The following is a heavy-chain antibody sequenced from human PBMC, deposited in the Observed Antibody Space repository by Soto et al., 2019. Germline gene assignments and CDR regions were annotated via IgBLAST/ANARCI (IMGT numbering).Heavy chain of an antibody. CDR1: GFTFNSYW. J-gene: IGHJ4*02. CDR3: ATHLPTY. CDR2: INSDGSST. V-gene: IGHV3-74*01. Sequence: EVQLVESGGGLVQPGGSLRLSCAASGFTFNSYWMHWVRQAPGKGLVWVSRINSDGSSTYYADSVKGRFTISRATAKNPLYLQMNSLRAEDTTVYYCATHLPTYWGQGALVTVSS.